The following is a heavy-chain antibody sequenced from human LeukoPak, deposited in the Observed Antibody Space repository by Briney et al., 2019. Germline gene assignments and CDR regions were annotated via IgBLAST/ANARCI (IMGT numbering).Heavy chain of an antibody. CDR1: GASISGSGYY. D-gene: IGHD3/OR15-3a*01. CDR2: IYYTGNT. CDR3: ARQTGSGLFILP. V-gene: IGHV4-39*01. J-gene: IGHJ4*02. Sequence: PSETLSLTCAVSGASISGSGYYLGWIRQSPGKGLEWIGNIYYTGNTYYNASLQSRVTISIDTSENQFSLRLNSVTAADTAVYYCARQTGSGLFILPGGQGTLVTVSS.